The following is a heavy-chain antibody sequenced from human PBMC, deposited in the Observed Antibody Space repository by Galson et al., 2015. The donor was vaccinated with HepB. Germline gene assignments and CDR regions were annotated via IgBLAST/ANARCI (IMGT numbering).Heavy chain of an antibody. CDR1: GFSFSTYG. CDR2: ISFDGSNK. CDR3: AKDLGYQQIWYGFDS. V-gene: IGHV3-30*18. J-gene: IGHJ4*02. Sequence: SLRLSCAASGFSFSTYGMHWVRQAPGKGLEWAAVISFDGSNKYYRDSVKGRFTVSRDNSKNTVYLQMDSLRAEDTAVYYCAKDLGYQQIWYGFDSWGQGTLVTVSS. D-gene: IGHD2-2*01.